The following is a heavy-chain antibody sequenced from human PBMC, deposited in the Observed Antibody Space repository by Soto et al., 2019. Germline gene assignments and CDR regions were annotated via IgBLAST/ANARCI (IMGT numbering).Heavy chain of an antibody. CDR1: GDSIGNFY. CDR3: ARGMGRYFYL. V-gene: IGHV4-4*07. CDR2: LSASGRT. J-gene: IGHJ2*01. D-gene: IGHD2-8*01. Sequence: SETLSLTCAISGDSIGNFYWSWIRQPAGKGLESLGRLSASGRTNYSPSLQSRVTMSLDRSKNRFSLRLTSVSAADTAVYFCARGMGRYFYLCGRDTLGTSPQ.